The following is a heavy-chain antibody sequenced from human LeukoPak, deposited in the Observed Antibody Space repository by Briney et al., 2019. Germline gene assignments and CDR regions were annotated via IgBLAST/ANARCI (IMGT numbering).Heavy chain of an antibody. CDR2: IYYSGST. J-gene: IGHJ5*02. Sequence: GSLRLSCAASGFTFSSYGMSWVCQAPGKGLEWIGSIYYSGSTYYNPSLKSRVTISVDTSKNQFSLKLSSVTPADTAVYYCARDLYNWLDPWGQGTLVTVSS. V-gene: IGHV4-39*07. CDR3: ARDLYNWLDP. CDR1: GFTFSSYG.